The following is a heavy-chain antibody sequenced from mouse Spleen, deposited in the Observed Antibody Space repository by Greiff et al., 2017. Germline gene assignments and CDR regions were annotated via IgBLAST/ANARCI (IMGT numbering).Heavy chain of an antibody. CDR1: GFTFSDYY. J-gene: IGHJ3*01. CDR2: ISDGGSYT. V-gene: IGHV5-4*02. D-gene: IGHD1-1*01. CDR3: ARDGHWGSSYQRFAY. Sequence: EVQLVESGGGLVKPGGSLKLSCAASGFTFSDYYMYWVRQTPEKRLEWVATISDGGSYTYYPDSVKGRFTISRDNAKNNLYLQMSSLKSEDTAMYYCARDGHWGSSYQRFAYWGQGTLVTVSA.